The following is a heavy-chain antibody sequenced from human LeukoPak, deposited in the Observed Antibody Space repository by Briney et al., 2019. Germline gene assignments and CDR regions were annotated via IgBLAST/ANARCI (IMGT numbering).Heavy chain of an antibody. J-gene: IGHJ1*01. V-gene: IGHV3-30*04. Sequence: GGSLTLSCAASGFTFSTYAMHWVRQAPANGLEWVAVISYDGSNEYYADSVKGRFTISRDNSKNTLYLQMKSLRPEDTAIYNCADNCGEYGDDVRVKFQQWGQGSLLTVPS. CDR3: ADNCGEYGDDVRVKFQQ. CDR2: ISYDGSNE. D-gene: IGHD4-17*01. CDR1: GFTFSTYA.